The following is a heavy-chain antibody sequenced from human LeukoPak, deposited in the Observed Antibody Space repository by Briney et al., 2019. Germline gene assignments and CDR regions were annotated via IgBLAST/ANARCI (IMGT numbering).Heavy chain of an antibody. J-gene: IGHJ5*02. CDR3: ARDYCSGGSCYPPNWFDP. CDR2: IYYSGST. CDR1: GGSISSSSYY. Sequence: SETLSLTCTVSGGSISSSSYYWGWIRQPPGKGLEWIGSIYYSGSTYYNPSLKSRVTISVDTSKNQFSLKLSSVTAADTAVYYCARDYCSGGSCYPPNWFDPWGQGTLVTVSS. V-gene: IGHV4-39*07. D-gene: IGHD2-15*01.